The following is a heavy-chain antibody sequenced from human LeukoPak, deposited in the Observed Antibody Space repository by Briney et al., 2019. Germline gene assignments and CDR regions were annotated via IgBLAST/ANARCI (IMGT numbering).Heavy chain of an antibody. V-gene: IGHV3-48*02. D-gene: IGHD2-21*02. CDR3: AKSSQPYCGGDCYSQH. Sequence: AGGSLRLSCAASGFTFSSYSMNWVRQAPGKGLEWVSYISRSSSSIDYVDSVKGRFTISRDNAKNSLYLQMNSLRDEDTAVYYCAKSSQPYCGGDCYSQHWGQGTVVTVSS. CDR2: ISRSSSSI. J-gene: IGHJ1*01. CDR1: GFTFSSYS.